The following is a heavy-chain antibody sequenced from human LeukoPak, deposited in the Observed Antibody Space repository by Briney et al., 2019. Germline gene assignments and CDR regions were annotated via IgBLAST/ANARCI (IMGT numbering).Heavy chain of an antibody. D-gene: IGHD3-22*01. V-gene: IGHV4-61*01. CDR1: GGSVSSGRYY. Sequence: SSETLSLTCTVSGGSVSSGRYYWSWIRQPPGKGLEWIVYIYHSGSTYYNPSLKSRVTISVDTSKNQFSLKLSSVTAADTAVYYCARVGDPYDSSGYHFDYWGQGTLVTVSS. J-gene: IGHJ4*02. CDR3: ARVGDPYDSSGYHFDY. CDR2: IYHSGST.